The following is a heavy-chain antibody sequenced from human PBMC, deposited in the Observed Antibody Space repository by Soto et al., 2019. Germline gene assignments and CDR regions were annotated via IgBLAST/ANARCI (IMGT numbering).Heavy chain of an antibody. CDR2: ISGSGDSA. CDR3: GKESRGSGWSVCNF. D-gene: IGHD6-19*01. V-gene: IGHV3-23*01. J-gene: IGHJ4*02. CDR1: GFIFRDYA. Sequence: VQLLESGGGWVQPGGSLRLSCAASGFIFRDYAMDWVRQAPGKGLEWVSDISGSGDSARYADSVKGRFTISRDNSMNTLYLQINILRVDGTAVFYCGKESRGSGWSVCNFWGQGTLVTVSS.